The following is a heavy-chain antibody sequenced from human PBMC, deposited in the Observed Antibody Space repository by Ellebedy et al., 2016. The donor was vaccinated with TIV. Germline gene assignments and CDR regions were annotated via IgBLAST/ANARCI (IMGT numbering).Heavy chain of an antibody. J-gene: IGHJ3*02. CDR2: IIPIFGTA. Sequence: AASVKVSCKASGGTFSSYAISWVRQAPGQGLEWMGGIIPIFGTANYAQQFQGRVTITADESTSTADMELSSLRSEDTAVYYCAREMVYTYDLNDAFDIWGQGTMVTVSS. V-gene: IGHV1-69*13. CDR1: GGTFSSYA. D-gene: IGHD2-8*01. CDR3: AREMVYTYDLNDAFDI.